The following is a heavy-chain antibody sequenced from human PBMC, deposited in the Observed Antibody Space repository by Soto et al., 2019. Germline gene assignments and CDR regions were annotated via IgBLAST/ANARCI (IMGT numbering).Heavy chain of an antibody. V-gene: IGHV1-2*04. CDR2: INPNNGVT. D-gene: IGHD6-19*01. CDR1: GYTLTGYY. CDR3: AHNEGPVAGALDY. Sequence: GASVKVSCKASGYTLTGYYMHWVRQAPGQGLEWMGWINPNNGVTKYAQKFQGWLTITKDTSKKQVVLTVTNMDPADTATYYCAHNEGPVAGALDYWGQGTLVTVSS. J-gene: IGHJ4*02.